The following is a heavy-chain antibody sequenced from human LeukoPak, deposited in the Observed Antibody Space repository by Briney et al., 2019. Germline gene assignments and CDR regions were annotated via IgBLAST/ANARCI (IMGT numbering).Heavy chain of an antibody. D-gene: IGHD3-9*01. V-gene: IGHV3-21*01. J-gene: IGHJ6*02. CDR1: GFTFSSYA. Sequence: GGSLRLPCAASGFTFSSYAMNWVRQAPGKGLEWVSSISSSSSYIYYADSVKGRFTISRDNAKNSLYLQMNSLRAEDTAVYYCARISTGYQSLYYYYGMDVWGQGTTVTVSS. CDR3: ARISTGYQSLYYYYGMDV. CDR2: ISSSSSYI.